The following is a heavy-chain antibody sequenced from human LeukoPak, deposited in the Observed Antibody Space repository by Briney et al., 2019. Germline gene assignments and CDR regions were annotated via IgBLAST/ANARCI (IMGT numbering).Heavy chain of an antibody. Sequence: SQTLSLTCTVSGGSISSGGYYWSWIRQRPGKGLEWIGYIYYSGSTYYNPSLKSRVTISVDTSKNQFSLKLSSVTAADTAAYYCAREVGRGSSRRMLDYWGQGTLVTVSS. D-gene: IGHD1-26*01. V-gene: IGHV4-31*03. CDR1: GGSISSGGYY. J-gene: IGHJ4*02. CDR3: AREVGRGSSRRMLDY. CDR2: IYYSGST.